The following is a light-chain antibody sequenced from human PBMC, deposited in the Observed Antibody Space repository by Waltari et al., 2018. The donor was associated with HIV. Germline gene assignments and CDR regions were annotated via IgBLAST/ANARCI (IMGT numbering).Light chain of an antibody. V-gene: IGKV3-15*01. J-gene: IGKJ1*01. CDR2: GAS. CDR1: QSVGSN. CDR3: QQYNNWPRT. Sequence: EIMMTQSPATLSVSPGDRVTLSCRASQSVGSNLAWYQQKPGQAPRLLIYGASTRATGIPARFSGSGSGTEFTLTIGSLQSEDFAVYYCQQYNNWPRTFGQGTKVEIK.